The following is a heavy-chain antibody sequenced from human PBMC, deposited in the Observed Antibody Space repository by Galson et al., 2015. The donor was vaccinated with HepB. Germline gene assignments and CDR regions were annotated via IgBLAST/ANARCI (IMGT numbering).Heavy chain of an antibody. J-gene: IGHJ4*02. D-gene: IGHD3-10*01. Sequence: SLRLSCAASGFTFSNFWMNWVRQAPGKGLEWLANIGQDGSMKHYVDSVRGLFTISRDNAENSLYLQMNSLRPEDTAVYYCARDAYASGSFDYWGQGILVTVSS. CDR2: IGQDGSMK. V-gene: IGHV3-7*01. CDR3: ARDAYASGSFDY. CDR1: GFTFSNFW.